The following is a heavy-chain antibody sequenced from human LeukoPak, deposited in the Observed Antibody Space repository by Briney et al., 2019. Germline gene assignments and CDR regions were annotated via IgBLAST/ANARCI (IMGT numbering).Heavy chain of an antibody. CDR2: IWYDGSNK. CDR3: AKDSDYGGNWNYFDY. V-gene: IGHV3-33*06. J-gene: IGHJ4*02. Sequence: PGGSLRLSCAASGLTFSSYGMHWVRQAPGKGLEWVAVIWYDGSNKYYADSVKGRFTISRDNSKNTLYLQMNSLRAEDTAVYYCAKDSDYGGNWNYFDYWGQGTLVTVSS. D-gene: IGHD4-23*01. CDR1: GLTFSSYG.